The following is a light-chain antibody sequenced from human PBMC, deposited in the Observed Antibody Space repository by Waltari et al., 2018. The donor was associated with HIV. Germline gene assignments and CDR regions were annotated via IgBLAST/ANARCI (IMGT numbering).Light chain of an antibody. V-gene: IGLV2-23*03. CDR2: EGT. Sequence: QSALTQPASVSGSPGQSITISCAGTSSDVGSYNLVSWYQQHPGKAPKLIIFEGTKRPSGVSNRFSASKSGNTASLTISGLQAEDEADYYCCSYAGSSTFLFGGGTKLSV. J-gene: IGLJ2*01. CDR3: CSYAGSSTFL. CDR1: SSDVGSYNL.